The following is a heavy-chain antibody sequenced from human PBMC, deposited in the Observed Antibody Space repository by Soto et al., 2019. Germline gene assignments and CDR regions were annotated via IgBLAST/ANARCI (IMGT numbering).Heavy chain of an antibody. D-gene: IGHD7-27*01. V-gene: IGHV1-3*01. Sequence: SLNLSCKASGYTFRSYAMHWVRQAPGQRLEWMGWINAGYGNTKSSQKFQDRVTISRDTSASTAYMELTSLRSEDTAVYYCARDTGDGTFDFWGQGTLVTVSS. CDR2: INAGYGNT. CDR3: ARDTGDGTFDF. J-gene: IGHJ4*02. CDR1: GYTFRSYA.